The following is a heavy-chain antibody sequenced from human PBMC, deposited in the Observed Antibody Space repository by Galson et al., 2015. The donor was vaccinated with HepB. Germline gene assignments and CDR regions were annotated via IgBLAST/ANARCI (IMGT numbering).Heavy chain of an antibody. D-gene: IGHD3-22*01. CDR3: ARAGYYDSSGYGWFDP. Sequence: SVKVSCKASGGTFSSYAISWVRQAPGQGLEWMGWISAYNGNTNYAQKLQGRVTMTTDTSTSTAYMELRSLRSDDTAVYYCARAGYYDSSGYGWFDPWGQGTLVTVSS. V-gene: IGHV1-18*01. CDR2: ISAYNGNT. CDR1: GGTFSSYA. J-gene: IGHJ5*02.